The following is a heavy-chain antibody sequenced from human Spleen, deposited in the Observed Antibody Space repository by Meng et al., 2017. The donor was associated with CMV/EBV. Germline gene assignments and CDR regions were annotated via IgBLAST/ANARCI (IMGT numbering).Heavy chain of an antibody. V-gene: IGHV3-30*02. J-gene: IGHJ5*02. Sequence: GGSLRLSCAASGFMFSSFGMHWVRQAPGKGLECVAFILHDGSDKYYADSVKGRFTISRDNSKNTLYLQMNSLRAEDTAVYYCATDKARGVVPAGKDDIGIDPWGQGTLVTVSS. CDR1: GFMFSSFG. CDR2: ILHDGSDK. CDR3: ATDKARGVVPAGKDDIGIDP. D-gene: IGHD1-1*01.